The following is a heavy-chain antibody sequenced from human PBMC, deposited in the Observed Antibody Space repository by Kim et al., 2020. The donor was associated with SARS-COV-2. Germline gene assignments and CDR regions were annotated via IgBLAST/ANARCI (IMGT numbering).Heavy chain of an antibody. D-gene: IGHD5-18*01. V-gene: IGHV1-8*01. CDR1: GYTFTSYD. J-gene: IGHJ6*03. Sequence: ASVKVSCKASGYTFTSYDINWVRQATGQGLEWMGWMNPNSGNTGYAQKFQGRVTMTRNTSISTAYMELSSLRSEDTAVYYCAREYSYGPDLYYYYYMDVWGKGTTVTVSS. CDR2: MNPNSGNT. CDR3: AREYSYGPDLYYYYYMDV.